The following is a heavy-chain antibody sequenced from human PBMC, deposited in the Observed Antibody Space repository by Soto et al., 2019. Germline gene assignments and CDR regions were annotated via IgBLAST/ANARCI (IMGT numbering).Heavy chain of an antibody. Sequence: EVQLVESGGGLVKPGGSLRLSCAASGFTFSNAWMNWVRQAPGKGLEWVGRIKSKTDGGTTDYAAPVKGRFTISRDDSKNTLYLQMNRLKTEDTAVYYCTRGAYSSGWYEFDYWGQGTLVTVSS. J-gene: IGHJ4*02. CDR2: IKSKTDGGTT. CDR3: TRGAYSSGWYEFDY. D-gene: IGHD6-19*01. V-gene: IGHV3-15*07. CDR1: GFTFSNAW.